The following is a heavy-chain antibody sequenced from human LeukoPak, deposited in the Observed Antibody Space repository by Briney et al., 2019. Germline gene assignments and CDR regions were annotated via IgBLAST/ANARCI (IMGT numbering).Heavy chain of an antibody. J-gene: IGHJ3*02. Sequence: SETLSLTCAVYGGSFSGYYWGWIRQPPGKGLEWIGEINHSGSTNYNPSLKSRVTISVDTSKNQFSLKLSSVTAADTAVYYCANTGYDAFDIWGQGTMVTLSS. CDR1: GGSFSGYY. D-gene: IGHD2-15*01. V-gene: IGHV4-34*01. CDR3: ANTGYDAFDI. CDR2: INHSGST.